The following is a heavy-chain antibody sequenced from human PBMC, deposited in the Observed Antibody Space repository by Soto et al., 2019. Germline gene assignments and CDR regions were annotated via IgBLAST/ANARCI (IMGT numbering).Heavy chain of an antibody. CDR1: GGSFTSNNW. D-gene: IGHD1-7*01. CDR3: ASRDPGTSVDY. Sequence: KHSETLSLTCAVSGGSFTSNNWWTWVRQPPGQGLEWIGEIYRTGGTNYNPSLKSRVTISLDKSENQFSLKVTSLTAADTAVYYCASRDPGTSVDYWGQGTLVTVSS. V-gene: IGHV4-4*02. CDR2: IYRTGGT. J-gene: IGHJ4*02.